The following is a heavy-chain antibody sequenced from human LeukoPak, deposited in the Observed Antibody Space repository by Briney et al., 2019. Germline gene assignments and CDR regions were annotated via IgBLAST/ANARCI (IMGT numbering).Heavy chain of an antibody. J-gene: IGHJ4*02. Sequence: GGSLRLSCAASGFTFSTYAMHWVRQAPGQELEWVAVISYGGSNKYYAASVKGRFTNSRDNSKNTLYLQMNSLRAEDTAVYYCASGRRAYDSSGYYSFDYWGQRNLVTVSS. CDR2: ISYGGSNK. CDR3: ASGRRAYDSSGYYSFDY. V-gene: IGHV3-30-3*01. D-gene: IGHD3-22*01. CDR1: GFTFSTYA.